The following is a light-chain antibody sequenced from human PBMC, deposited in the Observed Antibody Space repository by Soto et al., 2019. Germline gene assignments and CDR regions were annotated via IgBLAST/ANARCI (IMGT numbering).Light chain of an antibody. CDR3: QQTYIILSS. V-gene: IGKV1-39*01. J-gene: IGKJ2*03. CDR2: TAS. CDR1: QSISTH. Sequence: DIQMTQSPSSLNASVGDRVTITCRASQSISTHVNWYQQKPGKPPNLLIYTASTLQSGVPSRFSGRGSGTDFTLTISSLQPEDFGTYYCQQTYIILSSFGQGTKVDIK.